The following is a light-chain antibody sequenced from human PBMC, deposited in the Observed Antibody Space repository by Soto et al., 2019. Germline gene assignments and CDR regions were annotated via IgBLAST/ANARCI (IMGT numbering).Light chain of an antibody. Sequence: EIVLTQSPATLSLSPGERATLSCRASQSVSGYLAWYQQKPGQAPRLLIYDASNRATGIPARFSGSGSGTDLTLTISSLEPEDFAVYYCQQSSKGPLTLGGGTKVDIK. CDR3: QQSSKGPLT. J-gene: IGKJ4*01. CDR2: DAS. V-gene: IGKV3-11*01. CDR1: QSVSGY.